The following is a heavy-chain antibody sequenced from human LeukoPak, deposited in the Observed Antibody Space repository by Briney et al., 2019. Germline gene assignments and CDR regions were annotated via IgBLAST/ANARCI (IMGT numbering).Heavy chain of an antibody. CDR1: GGSISSGSYY. Sequence: SETLSLTCTVSGGSISSGSYYWSWIRQPAGKGLEWIGTHSHSGSAYYNPSLGSRITMSLDTSENQLSLKLYSVTAADTAIYYCARYQTGTMFAVWGQGTLVTISS. CDR2: HSHSGSA. V-gene: IGHV4-61*10. D-gene: IGHD1/OR15-1a*01. CDR3: ARYQTGTMFAV. J-gene: IGHJ4*02.